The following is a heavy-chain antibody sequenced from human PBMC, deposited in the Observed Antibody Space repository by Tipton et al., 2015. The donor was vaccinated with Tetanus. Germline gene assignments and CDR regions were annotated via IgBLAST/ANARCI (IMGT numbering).Heavy chain of an antibody. Sequence: TLSLTCTVPGGPLRSYYWSWIRQSPGKGLEWIGYIYFSGHTKYNPSLKSRVTFSLDTSQNQISLQLTSVTAADTAVYYCARVGYYYYYMDVWGKETTVTVSS. CDR1: GGPLRSYY. J-gene: IGHJ6*03. CDR2: IYFSGHT. CDR3: ARVGYYYYYMDV. D-gene: IGHD3-22*01. V-gene: IGHV4-59*01.